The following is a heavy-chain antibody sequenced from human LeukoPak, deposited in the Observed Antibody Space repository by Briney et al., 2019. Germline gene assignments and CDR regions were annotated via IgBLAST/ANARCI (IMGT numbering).Heavy chain of an antibody. V-gene: IGHV3-21*01. CDR3: ARDMVRGVIYYYYGVDV. CDR1: GFTFSSYS. Sequence: GGSLRLSCAASGFTFSSYSMNWVRQAPGKGLEWVSSISSSSSYIYYADSVKGRFTISRDNAKNSLYLQMNSLRAEDTAVYYCARDMVRGVIYYYYGVDVWGQGTTVTVSS. CDR2: ISSSSSYI. J-gene: IGHJ6*02. D-gene: IGHD3-10*01.